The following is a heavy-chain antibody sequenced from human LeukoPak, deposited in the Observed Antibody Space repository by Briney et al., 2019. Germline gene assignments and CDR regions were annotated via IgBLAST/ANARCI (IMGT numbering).Heavy chain of an antibody. CDR2: ISYDGSNK. J-gene: IGHJ6*02. CDR1: GFTFSSYA. CDR3: ARPVLLWFGSDRGGMDV. Sequence: PGGSLRLSCAASGFTFSSYAMHWVRQAPGKGLEWVAVISYDGSNKYYADSVKGRFTNSRDNSKNTLYLQMNSLRAEDTAVYYCARPVLLWFGSDRGGMDVWGQGTTVTVSS. V-gene: IGHV3-30-3*01. D-gene: IGHD3-10*01.